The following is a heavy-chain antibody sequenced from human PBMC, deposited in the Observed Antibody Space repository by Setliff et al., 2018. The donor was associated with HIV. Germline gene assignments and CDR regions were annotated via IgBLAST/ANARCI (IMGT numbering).Heavy chain of an antibody. V-gene: IGHV1-2*02. CDR3: ATGRDSSGYYFLADY. D-gene: IGHD3-22*01. CDR1: GYTFSDYN. CDR2: MHPNTGAT. Sequence: ASVKVSCKAAGYTFSDYNIHWMRQAPGQAFEWMGWMHPNTGATSYAQKFQGRVSMTRDTSSSTAYMELSRLRSDDTAVYYCATGRDSSGYYFLADYWGRGTLVTVSS. J-gene: IGHJ4*02.